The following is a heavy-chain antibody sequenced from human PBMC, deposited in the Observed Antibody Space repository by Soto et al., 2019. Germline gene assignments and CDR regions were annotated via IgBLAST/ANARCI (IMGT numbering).Heavy chain of an antibody. D-gene: IGHD3-9*01. Sequence: EVQLVESGGGLIQPGGSLRLSCAASGFTVSSKYMTWVRQAPGKGLEWVSVIYGGGTTYYADSVKGRFTISRDNSKNTLYLQVNSLRAEDTAVYYCARRRPTGYYNYWGQGTLVTVSA. CDR1: GFTVSSKY. CDR2: IYGGGTT. J-gene: IGHJ4*02. CDR3: ARRRPTGYYNY. V-gene: IGHV3-53*01.